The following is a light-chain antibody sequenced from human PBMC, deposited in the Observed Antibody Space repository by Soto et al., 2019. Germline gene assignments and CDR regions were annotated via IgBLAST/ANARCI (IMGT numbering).Light chain of an antibody. CDR1: QNVLYSSNNENY. V-gene: IGKV4-1*01. J-gene: IGKJ1*01. Sequence: DIVMTQSPDSLAVSLGERATINCKSSQNVLYSSNNENYLAWYQQKPGQPPKLLIYWASTRESGVPDRFSGSGSGTYFTLTISSLQAEDVAVYYCQQYYNTPWTFGQGTKVEIK. CDR3: QQYYNTPWT. CDR2: WAS.